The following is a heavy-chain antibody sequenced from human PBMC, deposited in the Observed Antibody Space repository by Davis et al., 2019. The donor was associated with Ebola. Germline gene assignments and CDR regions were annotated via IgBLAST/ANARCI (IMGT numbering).Heavy chain of an antibody. CDR2: IYYSGST. D-gene: IGHD3-9*01. V-gene: IGHV4-59*01. CDR1: GGSISSYY. Sequence: PSETLSLTCTVSGGSISSYYWSWIRQPPGKGLEWIGYIYYSGSTNYNPSLKSRVTISVDTSKNQFSLKLSSVTAADTAVYYCAGGVVVDILTGWVPDYWGQGTLVTVSS. J-gene: IGHJ4*02. CDR3: AGGVVVDILTGWVPDY.